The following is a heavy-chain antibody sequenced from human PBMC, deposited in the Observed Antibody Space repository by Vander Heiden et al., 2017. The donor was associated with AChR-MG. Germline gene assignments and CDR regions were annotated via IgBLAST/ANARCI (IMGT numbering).Heavy chain of an antibody. CDR3: ARFTEMKYYDSSGYYDY. Sequence: EVQLVESGGGLVKPGGSLRLSCAASGFTFSSYSMNWVRQAPGKGLEWVSSISSSSSYIYYADSVKGRFTISRDNAKNSLYLQMNSLRAEDTAVYYCARFTEMKYYDSSGYYDYWGQGTLVTVSS. CDR2: ISSSSSYI. D-gene: IGHD3-22*01. V-gene: IGHV3-21*01. CDR1: GFTFSSYS. J-gene: IGHJ4*02.